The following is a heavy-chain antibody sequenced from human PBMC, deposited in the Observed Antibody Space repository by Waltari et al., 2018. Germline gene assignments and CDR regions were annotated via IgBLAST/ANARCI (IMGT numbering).Heavy chain of an antibody. Sequence: QVQLVQSGAEVKKPGSSVKVSCKASGGTFSSYAISWVRQAPGQGLEWIGEINHSGSTNYNPSLKSRVTISVDTSKNQFSLKLSSVTAADTAVYYCARGRHPIAVEKAFDIWGQGTMVTVSS. D-gene: IGHD6-19*01. CDR2: INHSGST. CDR3: ARGRHPIAVEKAFDI. CDR1: GGTFSSYA. V-gene: IGHV4-34*01. J-gene: IGHJ3*02.